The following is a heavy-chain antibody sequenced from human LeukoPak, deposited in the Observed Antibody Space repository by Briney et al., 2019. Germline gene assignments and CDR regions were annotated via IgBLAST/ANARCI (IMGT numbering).Heavy chain of an antibody. V-gene: IGHV3-33*01. CDR1: GIIFSNVA. J-gene: IGHJ4*02. Sequence: CAASGIIFSNVAITWVRQAPSQGHECVAFIWFDGSNNHYADSVKGRFTISRDNSEDTLYLQMNSLRAEDTAVYYCVRDPSGSGFAFDSWGQGALVTVSS. CDR2: IWFDGSNN. D-gene: IGHD1-1*01. CDR3: VRDPSGSGFAFDS.